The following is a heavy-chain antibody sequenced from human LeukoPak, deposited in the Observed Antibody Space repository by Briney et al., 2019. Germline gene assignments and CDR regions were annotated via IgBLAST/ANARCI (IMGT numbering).Heavy chain of an antibody. CDR2: IYYSGST. CDR3: ARQRSTMDHAFDI. CDR1: GASISSVHYS. V-gene: IGHV4-30-4*07. Sequence: SQTLSLTCAVSGASISSVHYSWSWIRQPPGKGLEWIGYIYYSGSTNYNPSLKSRVTISVDTSKNQSSLKLSSVTAADTAVYYCARQRSTMDHAFDIWGQGTMVTVSS. J-gene: IGHJ3*02. D-gene: IGHD3-10*01.